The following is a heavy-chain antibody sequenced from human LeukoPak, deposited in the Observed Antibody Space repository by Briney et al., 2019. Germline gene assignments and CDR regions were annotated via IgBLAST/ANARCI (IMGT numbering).Heavy chain of an antibody. V-gene: IGHV3-21*01. CDR3: ARNGLTDAFDI. J-gene: IGHJ3*02. Sequence: PGGSLRLSCAASGFTFSSYSMNWVRQAPGKGLEWVSSISSSSSYIYYADSVKGRFTISRDNAKNSLYLQMNSLRAEGTAVYYCARNGLTDAFDIWGQGTMVTVSS. CDR1: GFTFSSYS. D-gene: IGHD1-1*01. CDR2: ISSSSSYI.